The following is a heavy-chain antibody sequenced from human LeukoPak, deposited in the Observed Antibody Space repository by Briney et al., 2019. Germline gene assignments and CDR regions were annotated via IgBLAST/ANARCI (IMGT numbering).Heavy chain of an antibody. CDR3: ARVVATTEPNYFDY. CDR2: LYYSGST. V-gene: IGHV4-59*02. CDR1: GGSVTDYY. J-gene: IGHJ4*02. D-gene: IGHD5-12*01. Sequence: PSETLSLTCTVSGGSVTDYYWSWIRQSPGKGLEWIGYLYYSGSTNYNPSLKSRVTISVDTSKNQFSLKLTSVTAADTAMYYCARVVATTEPNYFDYWGQGTLVTVSS.